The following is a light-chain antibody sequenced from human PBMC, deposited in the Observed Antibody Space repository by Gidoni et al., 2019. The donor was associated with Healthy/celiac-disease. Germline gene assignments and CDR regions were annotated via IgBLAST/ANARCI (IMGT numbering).Light chain of an antibody. Sequence: DIQMTQSPSSLSASVGDRVTITCRASQDISNYLAWFQQKPCEAPKSLIYAASTLQSGVPSRFSGSGSGTYFTLTISSLQPEDFATYYCQQFNSFPFTFGPGTKVDIK. J-gene: IGKJ3*01. CDR1: QDISNY. CDR2: AAS. V-gene: IGKV1-16*01. CDR3: QQFNSFPFT.